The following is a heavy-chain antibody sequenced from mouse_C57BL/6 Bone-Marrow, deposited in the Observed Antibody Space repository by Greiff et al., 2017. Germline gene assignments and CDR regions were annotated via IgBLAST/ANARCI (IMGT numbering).Heavy chain of an antibody. J-gene: IGHJ4*01. CDR3: ARALITTVVATDYYAMGY. V-gene: IGHV2-9-1*01. CDR2: IWTGGGT. Sequence: VQLQESGPGLVAPSQTLSITCNVSGFSLPSYAISWVRQPPGKGLEWLGVIWTGGGTNYNSALKSRLSISKDNSKSQVFLNMNSLQTNDTATYYCARALITTVVATDYYAMGYWCQGTSVTVSS. CDR1: GFSLPSYA. D-gene: IGHD1-1*01.